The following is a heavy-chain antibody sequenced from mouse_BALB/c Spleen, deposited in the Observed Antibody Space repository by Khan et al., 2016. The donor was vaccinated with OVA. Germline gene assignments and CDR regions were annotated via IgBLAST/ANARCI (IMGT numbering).Heavy chain of an antibody. CDR3: ASEEALVHLDY. CDR2: IYPGTDNS. J-gene: IGHJ2*01. CDR1: GYIFTSYW. V-gene: IGHV1-76*01. Sequence: LEESGAELVRPGASVKLSCKTSGYIFTSYWIHWVQQRPGQGLEWIARIYPGTDNSYYNEKFKDKATLTADKSYSTAYMQLSSLKSEDSDGDCWASEEALVHLDYWGQGTTVTVSS. D-gene: IGHD1-1*02.